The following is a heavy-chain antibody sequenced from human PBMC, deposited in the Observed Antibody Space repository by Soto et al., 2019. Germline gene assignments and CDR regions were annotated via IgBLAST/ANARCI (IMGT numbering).Heavy chain of an antibody. CDR1: GYTFTNYW. Sequence: PGESLKISCKGSGYTFTNYWIVWVRQIPGKGLEWMGIVYPGDSDTRYSPSFQGQVTISADRSISTAYLQWSSLKASDTGMYYCARYPTLTDYFFHVMDVWGQGTRVTVSS. CDR2: VYPGDSDT. CDR3: ARYPTLTDYFFHVMDV. D-gene: IGHD4-17*01. J-gene: IGHJ6*02. V-gene: IGHV5-51*01.